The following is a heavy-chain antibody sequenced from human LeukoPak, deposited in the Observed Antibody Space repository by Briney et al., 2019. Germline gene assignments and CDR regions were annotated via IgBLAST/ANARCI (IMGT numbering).Heavy chain of an antibody. J-gene: IGHJ4*02. CDR1: GGSISSYY. V-gene: IGHV4-4*09. CDR2: IYTSGST. Sequence: PSETLPLTCTVSGGSISSYYWSWIRQPPGKGLEWIGYIYTSGSTNYNPSLKSRVTISVDTSKNQFSLKLSSVTAADTAVYYCASTQLRFLEWLPHYWGQGTLVTVSS. D-gene: IGHD3-3*01. CDR3: ASTQLRFLEWLPHY.